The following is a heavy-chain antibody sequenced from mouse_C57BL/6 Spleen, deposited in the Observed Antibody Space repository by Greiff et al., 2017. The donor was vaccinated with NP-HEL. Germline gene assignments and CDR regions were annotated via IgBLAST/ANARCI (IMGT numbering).Heavy chain of an antibody. CDR3: ARSAPYYYSKSYYFDY. D-gene: IGHD2-5*01. CDR1: GYTFTDYN. J-gene: IGHJ2*01. V-gene: IGHV1-18*01. Sequence: VQLQQSGPELVKPGASVKIPCKASGYTFTDYNMDWVKQSHGKSLEWIGDINPNNGGTIYNQKFKGKATLTVDKSSSTAYMELRSLTSEDTAVYYCARSAPYYYSKSYYFDYWGQGTTLTVSS. CDR2: INPNNGGT.